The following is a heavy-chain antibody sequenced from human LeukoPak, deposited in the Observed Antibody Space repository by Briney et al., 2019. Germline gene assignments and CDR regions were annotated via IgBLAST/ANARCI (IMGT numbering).Heavy chain of an antibody. Sequence: GRSLRLSCAASGCNFFTCGMHWVCQAPGKGLEWVAVIWYDGSNKYYADSVKGRFTISRDNSKSTLSLQMNSLRAEDTAVYYCARGGGYTISNWGQGTLVTVSS. V-gene: IGHV3-33*01. CDR3: ARGGGYTISN. D-gene: IGHD5-18*01. CDR2: IWYDGSNK. J-gene: IGHJ4*02. CDR1: GCNFFTCG.